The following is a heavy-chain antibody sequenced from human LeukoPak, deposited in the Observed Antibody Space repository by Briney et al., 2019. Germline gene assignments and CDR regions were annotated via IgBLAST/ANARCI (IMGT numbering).Heavy chain of an antibody. CDR3: ARGLRGGDYPLLPFGY. CDR1: GGSISPYY. CDR2: IYYTGST. J-gene: IGHJ4*02. D-gene: IGHD3-16*01. V-gene: IGHV4-59*01. Sequence: SETLSLTCTVSGGSISPYYWSWIRQPPEKGLEYIGYIYYTGSTNYNPSLKSRVTISLDTSKNQFSLKLSSVTAADTAVYYCARGLRGGDYPLLPFGYWGQGALVTVSS.